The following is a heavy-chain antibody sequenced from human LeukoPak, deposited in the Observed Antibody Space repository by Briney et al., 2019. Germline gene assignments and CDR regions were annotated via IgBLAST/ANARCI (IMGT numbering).Heavy chain of an antibody. CDR1: GLTFSRHA. CDR3: ATRPPSETYYGVLDY. Sequence: GGSLRLSCEASGLTFSRHAMTWVRQAPGKGLEWVSGITASGGNTYHSESVKGRFTISRDNSKNTLYLHMNSLRAEDTAVYYCATRPPSETYYGVLDYWGQGTLVTVSS. CDR2: ITASGGNT. J-gene: IGHJ4*02. V-gene: IGHV3-23*01. D-gene: IGHD3-16*01.